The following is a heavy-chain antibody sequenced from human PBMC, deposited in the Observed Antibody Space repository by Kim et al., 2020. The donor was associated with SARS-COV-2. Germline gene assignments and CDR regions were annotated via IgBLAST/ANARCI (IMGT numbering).Heavy chain of an antibody. J-gene: IGHJ4*02. V-gene: IGHV6-1*01. D-gene: IGHD4-17*01. Sequence: VSVRSRITIHPDTSKTQFSLQLNSVTPEDTAVYYCARERDYGGNSADFDYWGQGTLVTVSS. CDR3: ARERDYGGNSADFDY.